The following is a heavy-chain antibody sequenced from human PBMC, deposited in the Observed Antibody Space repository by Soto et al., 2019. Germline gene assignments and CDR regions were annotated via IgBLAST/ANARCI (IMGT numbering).Heavy chain of an antibody. D-gene: IGHD2-15*01. CDR3: SGLRGYAGSPIDY. Sequence: SETLSLTCTVSGGSIIRGSWNWIRQPPGKGLEWIGYISYSGNTNYNPSLKSRVTMSVDTPKNQFSLRLSSVTTADTAVYYCSGLRGYAGSPIDYWGQGTLVTVSS. CDR1: GGSIIRGS. J-gene: IGHJ4*02. CDR2: ISYSGNT. V-gene: IGHV4-59*01.